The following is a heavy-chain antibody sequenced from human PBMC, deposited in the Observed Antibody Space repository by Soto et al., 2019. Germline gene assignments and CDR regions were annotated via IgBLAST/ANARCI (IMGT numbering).Heavy chain of an antibody. Sequence: QVQLQESGPGLVKPSQTLSLTCTVSGGSISSGDYKWSWIRQPPGKGLEWMGYIYYSGNTYNNPSXKXRVATAVDTSKNQFSLKLSSVTAADTAVYYCARSDDYVPFEYWGQGTLVTVSS. CDR2: IYYSGNT. D-gene: IGHD4-17*01. CDR1: GGSISSGDYK. V-gene: IGHV4-30-4*01. CDR3: ARSDDYVPFEY. J-gene: IGHJ4*02.